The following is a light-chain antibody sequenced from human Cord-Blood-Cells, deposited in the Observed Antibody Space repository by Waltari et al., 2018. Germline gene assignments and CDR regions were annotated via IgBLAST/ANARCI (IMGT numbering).Light chain of an antibody. CDR1: SSNIGAGYD. CDR3: QSYDSSLSGSYV. CDR2: GNR. J-gene: IGLJ1*01. V-gene: IGLV1-40*01. Sequence: QSVLTQPPSVSGAPGQRVTISCTGSSSNIGAGYDVHWYQQLPGTAPKLLIYGNRNLPSGVPDRFSGSKSGTSASLAITGLQAEDEADYYCQSYDSSLSGSYVFGTGTKVTVL.